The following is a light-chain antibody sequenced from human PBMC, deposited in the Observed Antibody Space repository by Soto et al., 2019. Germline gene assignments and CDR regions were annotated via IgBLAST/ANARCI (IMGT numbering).Light chain of an antibody. CDR2: EDT. CDR3: CPYGGRSTYV. CDR1: SSDVGSYNL. Sequence: QSVLTQPASVSGSPGQSITISCTGTSSDVGSYNLVSWYQQHPGKAPKLMIYEDTKRPSGVSNRFSGSKSANTASLTISGLQPEDEADYFCCPYGGRSTYVFGTGTKVTVL. J-gene: IGLJ1*01. V-gene: IGLV2-23*01.